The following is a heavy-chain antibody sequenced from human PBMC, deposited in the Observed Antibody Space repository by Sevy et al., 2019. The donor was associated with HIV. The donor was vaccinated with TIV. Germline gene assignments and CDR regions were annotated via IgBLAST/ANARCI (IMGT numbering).Heavy chain of an antibody. CDR3: ATTKDYYDGSGYPFDD. D-gene: IGHD3-22*01. CDR1: GYTLTQLS. CDR2: FDPEDGET. J-gene: IGHJ4*02. Sequence: ASVKVSCKVSGYTLTQLSMHWVRQAPGEGPEWMGTFDPEDGETMYAQKFQGRVIMTEDTSTYTAYMELSSLRSEDTAFYYCATTKDYYDGSGYPFDDWGQGTLVTVSS. V-gene: IGHV1-24*01.